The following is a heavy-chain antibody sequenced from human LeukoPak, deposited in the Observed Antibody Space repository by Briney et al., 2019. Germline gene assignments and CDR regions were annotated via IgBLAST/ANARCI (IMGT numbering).Heavy chain of an antibody. J-gene: IGHJ4*02. D-gene: IGHD2-15*01. CDR3: ARDPYCSGGSCPFDY. V-gene: IGHV3-21*01. CDR1: GFTFSSYA. CDR2: ISSSSSYI. Sequence: GGSLRLSCAASGFTFSSYAMNWVRQAPGKGLEWVSSISSSSSYIYYADSVKGRFTISRDNAKNSLYLQMNSLRAEDTAVYYCARDPYCSGGSCPFDYWGQGTLVTVSS.